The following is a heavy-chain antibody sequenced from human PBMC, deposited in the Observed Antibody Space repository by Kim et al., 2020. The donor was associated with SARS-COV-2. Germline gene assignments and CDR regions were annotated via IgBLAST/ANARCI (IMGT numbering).Heavy chain of an antibody. CDR3: TRGGRPIL. CDR2: ISSKAYGGTT. D-gene: IGHD3-3*01. Sequence: GGSLRLSCTASGFTFDDSVMSWFRQAPGKGLEWVGYISSKAYGGTTQYAASVKGRFTISRDDSKSIAYLPMNSLKTEDTAVYYCTRGGRPILWGQGTLVT. V-gene: IGHV3-49*03. CDR1: GFTFDDSV. J-gene: IGHJ4*02.